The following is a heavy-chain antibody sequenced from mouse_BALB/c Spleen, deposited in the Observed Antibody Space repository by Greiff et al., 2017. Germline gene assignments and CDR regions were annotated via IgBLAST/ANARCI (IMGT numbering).Heavy chain of an antibody. V-gene: IGHV3-2*02. J-gene: IGHJ1*01. Sequence: VQLKQSGPGLVKPSQSLSLTCTVTGYSITSDYAWNWIRQFPGNKLEWMGYISYSGSTSYNPSLKSRISITRDTSKNQFFLQLNSVTTEDTATYYCARRGYGSSYEWYFDVWGAGTTVTVSA. CDR3: ARRGYGSSYEWYFDV. D-gene: IGHD1-1*01. CDR2: ISYSGST. CDR1: GYSITSDYA.